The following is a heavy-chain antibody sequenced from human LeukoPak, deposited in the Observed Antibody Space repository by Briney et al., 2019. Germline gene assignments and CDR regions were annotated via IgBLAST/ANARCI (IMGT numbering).Heavy chain of an antibody. CDR1: GGSISSYY. Sequence: SETLSLTCTVSGGSISSYYWSWIRQPPGKGLEWIGYVYYSGSTNYNPSLKSRVIISVDTSKNQFSLKLSSVTAADTAVYYCARGLTYYDFLTGYYTFPHFDYWGQGTLVTVSS. J-gene: IGHJ4*02. CDR3: ARGLTYYDFLTGYYTFPHFDY. V-gene: IGHV4-59*01. D-gene: IGHD3-9*01. CDR2: VYYSGST.